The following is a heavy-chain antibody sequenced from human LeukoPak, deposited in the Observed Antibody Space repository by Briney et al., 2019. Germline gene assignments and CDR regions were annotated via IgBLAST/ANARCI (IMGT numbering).Heavy chain of an antibody. J-gene: IGHJ4*02. V-gene: IGHV3-23*01. CDR1: GFTFSSYA. CDR3: ANTLSGGVGATGY. Sequence: PGTSLSLSCAASGFTFSSYAMSWVRQAPGKGLEWVSAISGSGGSTYYADSVKGRFTISRDNSKNTLYLQMNSLRAEDTAVYYCANTLSGGVGATGYWGQGTLVTISS. D-gene: IGHD1-26*01. CDR2: ISGSGGST.